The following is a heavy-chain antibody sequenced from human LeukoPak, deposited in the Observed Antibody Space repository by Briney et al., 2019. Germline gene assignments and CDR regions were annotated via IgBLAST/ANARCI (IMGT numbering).Heavy chain of an antibody. CDR3: ARVLGNYDILTGYYNLPYYMDV. D-gene: IGHD3-9*01. Sequence: SETLSLTCNVSGGSISSYYWSWIRQPPGKGLEWIGYIYYSGSTNYNPSLKSRVTISVDTSKNQFSLKLSSVTAADTAVYYCARVLGNYDILTGYYNLPYYMDVWGKGTTVTVSS. CDR2: IYYSGST. J-gene: IGHJ6*03. V-gene: IGHV4-59*01. CDR1: GGSISSYY.